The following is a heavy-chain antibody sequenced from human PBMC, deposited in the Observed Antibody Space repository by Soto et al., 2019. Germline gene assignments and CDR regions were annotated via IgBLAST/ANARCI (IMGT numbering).Heavy chain of an antibody. J-gene: IGHJ6*02. CDR1: GYTFSRYS. D-gene: IGHD2-8*01. CDR2: VSGYNGDT. CDR3: AKNGQPPYYYYGMDV. V-gene: IGHV1-18*01. Sequence: QGQLVQSGPEVKKPGASVKVSCKASGYTFSRYSISWVRQAPGQGLEWMGWVSGYNGDTKYAQKVQGRVTMTIDTSTYTAYMELRSLTSDDTAIYYCAKNGQPPYYYYGMDVWGQGTTVTVSS.